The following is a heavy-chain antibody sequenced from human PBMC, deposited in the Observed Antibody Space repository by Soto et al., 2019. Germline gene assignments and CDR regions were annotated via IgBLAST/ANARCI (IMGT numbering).Heavy chain of an antibody. CDR2: MNPKSGNT. CDR1: GYTCTSYD. V-gene: IGHV1-8*01. CDR3: ARGTLRSLYRIAAPDY. J-gene: IGHJ4*02. D-gene: IGHD6-6*01. Sequence: QVQMVQSWAEVKKPGASVKVSCKASGYTCTSYDINWVRQATGHGLERMGGMNPKSGNTGYAQKCQGRFTMTSNTSISTAYMELSRLRSEDTAVYYCARGTLRSLYRIAAPDYWCQETLVTVSS.